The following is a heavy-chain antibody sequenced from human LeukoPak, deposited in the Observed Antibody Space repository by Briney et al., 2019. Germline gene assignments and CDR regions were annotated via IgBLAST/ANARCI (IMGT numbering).Heavy chain of an antibody. D-gene: IGHD6-19*01. Sequence: GGSLRLSCAVSGFTVSSIYMSWVRQAPGKGLEWVSFIYSDGNTYYADSVKGRFTLSRDSSRNTLYLQMNSLRVDDTAVYYCAGDTHSSSWYDHWGQGTLVTVSS. CDR1: GFTVSSIY. CDR2: IYSDGNT. CDR3: AGDTHSSSWYDH. V-gene: IGHV3-53*01. J-gene: IGHJ5*02.